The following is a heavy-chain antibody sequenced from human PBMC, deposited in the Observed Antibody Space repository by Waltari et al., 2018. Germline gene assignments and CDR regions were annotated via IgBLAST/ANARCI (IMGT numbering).Heavy chain of an antibody. CDR3: ARVLSSSSVFYYYYYGMDV. Sequence: QVQLVQSGAEVKKPGASVKVSCKASGYTFTSYGISWVRQAPGQGLEWMGWISAYNGNTNYAQKLQGRVTMTTDTSTSTAYMELRSLRAEDTAVYYCARVLSSSSVFYYYYYGMDVWGQGTTVTVSS. D-gene: IGHD6-6*01. J-gene: IGHJ6*02. CDR2: ISAYNGNT. V-gene: IGHV1-18*01. CDR1: GYTFTSYG.